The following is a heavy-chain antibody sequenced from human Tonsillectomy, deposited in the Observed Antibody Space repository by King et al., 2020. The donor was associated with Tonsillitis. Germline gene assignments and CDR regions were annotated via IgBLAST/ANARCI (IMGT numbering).Heavy chain of an antibody. CDR2: INHSGST. Sequence: VQLQQWGAGLLKPSETLSLTCAVYGGSFSGYYWSWIRQPPGKGLEWIGEINHSGSTNYNPSLKSRVTISVDTSKNQFSLNLSSVTAADTAVYYCARGPNVDIVVVPDDAFDIWGQGTMVTVSS. CDR1: GGSFSGYY. V-gene: IGHV4-34*01. CDR3: ARGPNVDIVVVPDDAFDI. J-gene: IGHJ3*02. D-gene: IGHD2-21*01.